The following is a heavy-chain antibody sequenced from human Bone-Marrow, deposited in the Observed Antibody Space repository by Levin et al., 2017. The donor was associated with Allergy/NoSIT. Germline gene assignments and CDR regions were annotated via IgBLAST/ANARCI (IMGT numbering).Heavy chain of an antibody. CDR1: GFTFTDAW. CDR2: IKSTSDGGTT. D-gene: IGHD3-10*01. CDR3: TTLGSSRKFDY. Sequence: GESLKISCAASGFTFTDAWMNWVRQAPGKGLEWICRIKSTSDGGTTDYAAPVKGRFTISRDDSESTVYLLMNSLKIEDTAIYYCTTLGSSRKFDYWGQGALVTVSS. J-gene: IGHJ4*02. V-gene: IGHV3-15*01.